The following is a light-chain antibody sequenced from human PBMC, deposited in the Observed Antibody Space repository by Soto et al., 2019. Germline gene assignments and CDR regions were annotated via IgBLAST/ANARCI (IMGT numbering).Light chain of an antibody. CDR2: ADS. V-gene: IGKV3-20*01. CDR1: QSVSGY. CDR3: QHYVERSPIT. J-gene: IGKJ5*01. Sequence: IFFTQSPATLSLSQRERATLSWRASQSVSGYIGWYQQKPGQAPRLLIYADSNRATGIPDRFSGSGSGTDFTLTISRLEPEDFALYYCQHYVERSPITFGQGTRLEIK.